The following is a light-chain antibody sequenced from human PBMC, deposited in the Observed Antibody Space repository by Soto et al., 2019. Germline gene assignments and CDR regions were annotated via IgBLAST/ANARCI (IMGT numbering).Light chain of an antibody. V-gene: IGKV1-5*03. CDR2: KAS. J-gene: IGKJ4*01. CDR1: QSINSW. Sequence: DIQMTQSPSALSASVEDRVTITCRASQSINSWLAWYQQKSGKAPKLLIYKASSLESGVPSRFSGSGSGTEFTLIISSLQPDDFATYYCQQYNSYPLTFGGGTKVDIK. CDR3: QQYNSYPLT.